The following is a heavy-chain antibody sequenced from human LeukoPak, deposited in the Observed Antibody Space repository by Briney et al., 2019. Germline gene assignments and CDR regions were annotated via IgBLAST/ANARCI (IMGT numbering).Heavy chain of an antibody. CDR2: IKQDGSER. CDR3: ARGWNYAFRFDY. V-gene: IGHV3-7*01. CDR1: GFTFSDYW. Sequence: GGSLRLSCAASGFTFSDYWMTWVRQAPGKGREWVAHIKQDGSERYYGDSVKGRFTISRDNAKNLVYLQMNSLGAEDTAIYYCARGWNYAFRFDYWGQGTLVTVSS. J-gene: IGHJ4*02. D-gene: IGHD1-7*01.